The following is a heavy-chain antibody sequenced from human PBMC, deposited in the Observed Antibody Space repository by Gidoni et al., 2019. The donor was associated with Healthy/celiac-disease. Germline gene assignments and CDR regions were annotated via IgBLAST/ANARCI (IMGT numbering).Heavy chain of an antibody. D-gene: IGHD4-17*01. CDR1: GGSIRTTNW. CDR2: IYHSGST. J-gene: IGHJ1*01. V-gene: IGHV4-4*02. CDR3: ARDAEVVGSPVTTGYFQH. Sequence: HVQLQESGPGLVKPSGTLSLTCAASGGSIRTTNWWSWVRQPPGKGLEWIVEIYHSGSTNYNPSLKSRVTISEDKSKNQFSLKLSSVTAADTAVYYCARDAEVVGSPVTTGYFQHWGQGTLVTVSS.